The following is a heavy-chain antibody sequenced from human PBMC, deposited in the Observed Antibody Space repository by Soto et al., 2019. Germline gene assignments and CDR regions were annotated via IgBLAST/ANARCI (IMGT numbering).Heavy chain of an antibody. J-gene: IGHJ5*02. Sequence: QVQLQESGPGLVKPSETLSLTCTVSGGSISSYYWSWIRQPPGKGLEWIGYIYYSGSTNYNPSLKSRVTVSVDTSKDQCYRKLSSVTAADPAVYYCARGGGTWSPKWFDPWGQGTLVTVSS. CDR1: GGSISSYY. D-gene: IGHD1-1*01. CDR2: IYYSGST. V-gene: IGHV4-59*08. CDR3: ARGGGTWSPKWFDP.